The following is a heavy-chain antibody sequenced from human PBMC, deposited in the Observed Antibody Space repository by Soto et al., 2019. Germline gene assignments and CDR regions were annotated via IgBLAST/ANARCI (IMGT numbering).Heavy chain of an antibody. V-gene: IGHV2-70*01. CDR1: GFSLNTSGMC. CDR3: ARMRDYYDVSGYYYDY. J-gene: IGHJ4*02. D-gene: IGHD3-22*01. Sequence: SVPTLVNPTQTLTLTCTFSGFSLNTSGMCVSWIRQPPGKALEWLALINWDDDKYYSTSLKTRLTISKDTSKNQVLLTMTNMDPVDTATYFCARMRDYYDVSGYYYDYWGQGTLVTVSS. CDR2: INWDDDK.